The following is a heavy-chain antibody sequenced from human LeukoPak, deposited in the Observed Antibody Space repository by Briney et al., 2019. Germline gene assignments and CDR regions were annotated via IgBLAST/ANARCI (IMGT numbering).Heavy chain of an antibody. V-gene: IGHV4-30-4*01. CDR3: ARLDDSSGYYYRSFDY. CDR1: GGSISSGDYY. Sequence: SETLSLTCTVSGGSISSGDYYWSWIRQPPGKGLEWIGYIYYSGSTHYNSSLKSRVTISVDTSKNQFSQKLSSVTAADTAVYYCARLDDSSGYYYRSFDYWGQGTLVTVSS. D-gene: IGHD3-22*01. J-gene: IGHJ4*02. CDR2: IYYSGST.